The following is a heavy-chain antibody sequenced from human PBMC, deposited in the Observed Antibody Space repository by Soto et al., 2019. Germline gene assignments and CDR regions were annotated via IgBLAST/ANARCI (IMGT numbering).Heavy chain of an antibody. Sequence: GGSLRLSCAASGFTFSSYGMNWVRQAPGKGLEWVSYISSSSSTIYYADSVKGRFTISRDNAKNSLYLQMNSLRDEDTAVYYCAREHYGEDYYYYGMDVWGQGATVTVSS. D-gene: IGHD4-17*01. CDR3: AREHYGEDYYYYGMDV. CDR2: ISSSSSTI. V-gene: IGHV3-48*02. J-gene: IGHJ6*02. CDR1: GFTFSSYG.